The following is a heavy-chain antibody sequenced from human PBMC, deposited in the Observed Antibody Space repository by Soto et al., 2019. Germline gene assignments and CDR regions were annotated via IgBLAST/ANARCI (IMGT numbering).Heavy chain of an antibody. D-gene: IGHD6-19*01. Sequence: QVQLVQSGAEVKKPGSSVKVSCKASGVPFSNYAFTWVRQAPGQGLEWMGGIIPIVGRANYAQKFQGRVTITADESTSTAYMELSSLTSEDTAMYYCARGSHSPGIAGAGYYYWGQGTLVTVSS. V-gene: IGHV1-69*01. CDR1: GVPFSNYA. CDR2: IIPIVGRA. J-gene: IGHJ4*02. CDR3: ARGSHSPGIAGAGYYY.